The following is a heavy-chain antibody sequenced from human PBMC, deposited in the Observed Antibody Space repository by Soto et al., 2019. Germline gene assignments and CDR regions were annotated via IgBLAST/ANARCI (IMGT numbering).Heavy chain of an antibody. CDR2: ISGHNGNT. V-gene: IGHV1-18*04. CDR1: GYSFTSYG. CDR3: ARHRFNYYDDTVYYYFDY. D-gene: IGHD3-22*01. Sequence: ASVKVSCKASGYSFTSYGISWVRQAPGQGPEWMGWISGHNGNTNHPQSLQGRVTMTTDTSRNTAYMELRTLRSDDTAVYYCARHRFNYYDDTVYYYFDYWGQGTLVTVSS. J-gene: IGHJ4*02.